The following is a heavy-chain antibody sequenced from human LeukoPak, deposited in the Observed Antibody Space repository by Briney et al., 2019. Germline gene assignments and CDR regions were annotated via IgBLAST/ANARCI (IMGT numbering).Heavy chain of an antibody. CDR1: GYAFTNYG. D-gene: IGHD3-10*01. J-gene: IGHJ6*03. CDR2: ISAYNGNT. CDR3: ARSGSGRYYYMDV. Sequence: ASVKVSCKASGYAFTNYGISWVRQAPGQGPEWMGWISAYNGNTNYAQKVQGRVTMTTDTSTTTAYMELRSLRSDDTAVYYCARSGSGRYYYMDVWGKGTTVTVSS. V-gene: IGHV1-18*01.